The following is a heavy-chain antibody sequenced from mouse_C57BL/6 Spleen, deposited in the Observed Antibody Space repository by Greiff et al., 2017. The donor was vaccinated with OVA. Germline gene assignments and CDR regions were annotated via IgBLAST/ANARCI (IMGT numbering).Heavy chain of an antibody. D-gene: IGHD1-1*01. CDR2: INPSTGGT. J-gene: IGHJ2*01. Sequence: VQLQQSGPELVKPGASVKISCKASGYSFTGYYMNWVKQSPEQSLEWIGDINPSTGGTTYNQKFKAKATLTVDKSSSTAYMQLNSLTSEDAAVYYCATYGSSKDYFDYWGQGTTLTVSS. V-gene: IGHV1-42*01. CDR1: GYSFTGYY. CDR3: ATYGSSKDYFDY.